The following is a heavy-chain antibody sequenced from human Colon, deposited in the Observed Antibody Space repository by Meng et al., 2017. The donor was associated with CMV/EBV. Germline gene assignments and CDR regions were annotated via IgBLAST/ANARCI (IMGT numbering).Heavy chain of an antibody. Sequence: GESLKISCAASGFTFSNYWMHWVRQAPGKGLVWVSRISSDGSGTSYADSVKGRFTVSRDNAKNTLYLQVNSLRAEDTDVYYCARGNSHSFDYWGQGTLVTVSS. J-gene: IGHJ4*02. V-gene: IGHV3-74*01. CDR2: ISSDGSGT. CDR3: ARGNSHSFDY. CDR1: GFTFSNYW. D-gene: IGHD6-13*01.